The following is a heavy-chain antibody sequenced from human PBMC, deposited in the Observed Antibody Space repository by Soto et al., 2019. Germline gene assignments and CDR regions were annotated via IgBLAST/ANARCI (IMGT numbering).Heavy chain of an antibody. CDR1: EFTSGNYW. Sequence: GGSLRLSCVASEFTSGNYWMSWVRQAPGKGLEWVANIKQDGSEKYYVDSVKGRFTISREKAKNSLFLQMNSLRAEDTAVYYCARDLGWHCSGGSCHTNYMDVWGKGTTVTVSS. J-gene: IGHJ6*03. D-gene: IGHD2-15*01. CDR3: ARDLGWHCSGGSCHTNYMDV. V-gene: IGHV3-7*01. CDR2: IKQDGSEK.